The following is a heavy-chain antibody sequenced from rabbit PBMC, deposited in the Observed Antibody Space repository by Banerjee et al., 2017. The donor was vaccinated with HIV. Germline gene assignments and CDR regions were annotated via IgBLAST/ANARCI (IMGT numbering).Heavy chain of an antibody. D-gene: IGHD7-1*01. CDR1: GFSFDNKYV. CDR3: ARSYSGDGYSL. CDR2: IYPDYGST. V-gene: IGHV1S45*01. J-gene: IGHJ4*01. Sequence: QEQLEESGGDLVKPEGSLTLTCTASGFSFDNKYVMCWVRQAPGKGLEWIAYIYPDYGSTGYASWVNGRFTISLDNAQNTVLLQMTSLTAADTATYFCARSYSGDGYSLWGPGTLVTVS.